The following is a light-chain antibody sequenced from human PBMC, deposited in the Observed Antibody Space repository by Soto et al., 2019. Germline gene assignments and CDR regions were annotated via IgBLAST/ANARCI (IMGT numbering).Light chain of an antibody. CDR2: EGS. Sequence: QSALTQPASVSGSPGQSITISCTGTSSDVGSYNLVSWYQQHPGKAPKLMIYEGSKRPSGVSNRFSGSKSGNTASLTISGRPGEGEADYYCCSYAGSSTYVFGTGTKLTVL. V-gene: IGLV2-23*01. CDR1: SSDVGSYNL. J-gene: IGLJ1*01. CDR3: CSYAGSSTYV.